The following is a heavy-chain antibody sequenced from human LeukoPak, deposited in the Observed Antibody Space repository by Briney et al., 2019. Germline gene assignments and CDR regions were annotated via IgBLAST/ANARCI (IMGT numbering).Heavy chain of an antibody. Sequence: PSETLSLTCTVSGGSISSYYWSWIRQPPGKGLEWIGEINHSGSTNYNPSLKSRVTISVDTSKNQFSLKLSSVTAADTAVYYCARVGCSGGSCYSGFDYWGQGTLVTVSS. D-gene: IGHD2-15*01. V-gene: IGHV4-34*01. J-gene: IGHJ4*02. CDR1: GGSISSYY. CDR3: ARVGCSGGSCYSGFDY. CDR2: INHSGST.